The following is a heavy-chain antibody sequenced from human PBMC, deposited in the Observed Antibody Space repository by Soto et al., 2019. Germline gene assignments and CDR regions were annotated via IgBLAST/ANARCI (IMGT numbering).Heavy chain of an antibody. CDR1: GGTFSSYA. CDR3: ASPDYCTGGTCYPD. Sequence: QVQLVQSGAEVKKPGSSVKVSCKASGGTFSSYAISWVRQAPGQGLEWMGGIIPILATTNYAQKFKGRVSITADASTNTAYMQLSSLRSEDTAVYYCASPDYCTGGTCYPDWGQGTLVTVSS. D-gene: IGHD2-15*01. CDR2: IIPILATT. V-gene: IGHV1-69*11. J-gene: IGHJ4*02.